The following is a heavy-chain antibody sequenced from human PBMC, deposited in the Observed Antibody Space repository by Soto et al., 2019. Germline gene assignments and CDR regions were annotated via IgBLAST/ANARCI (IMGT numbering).Heavy chain of an antibody. CDR3: TGESYCYGGSCPEY. CDR1: GLSFSNVW. D-gene: IGHD2-15*01. Sequence: PGGSLRLSCAASGLSFSNVWMSWVRQAPGKGLEWVGRVKSMRDGGTTEYAAPVKGRFTVSRDDSRQTVDLQMDTLKTEDTAVYYCTGESYCYGGSCPEYWGQGTLVTVSS. CDR2: VKSMRDGGTT. V-gene: IGHV3-15*01. J-gene: IGHJ4*02.